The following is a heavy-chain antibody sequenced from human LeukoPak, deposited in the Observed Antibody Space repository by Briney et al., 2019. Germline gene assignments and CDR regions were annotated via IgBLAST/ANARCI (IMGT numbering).Heavy chain of an antibody. CDR3: ARERGSTSIEY. CDR2: IYYSGIP. CDR1: GGSISSYY. J-gene: IGHJ4*02. D-gene: IGHD6-13*01. Sequence: PSETLSLTCTVSGGSISSYYWSWIRQPPGKGLEWIGYIYYSGIPNYNPSLKSRVTISADTSKNQFSLRLRSVTAADTAVYYCARERGSTSIEYWGQGILVTVSS. V-gene: IGHV4-59*01.